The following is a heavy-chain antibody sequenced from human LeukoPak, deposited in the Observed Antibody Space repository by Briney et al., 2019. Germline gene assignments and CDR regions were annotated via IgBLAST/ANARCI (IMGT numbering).Heavy chain of an antibody. Sequence: GILRLSCAASGFTFSSYGISWVRQAPGKGLEWVSAISGSGGSTHYSDSVKGRFTISRDNSKNTLYLQMNSLRAEDTAVYYCAKDRDFWSGFSAAIDYWGQGTLVTVSS. V-gene: IGHV3-23*01. D-gene: IGHD3-3*01. CDR3: AKDRDFWSGFSAAIDY. CDR1: GFTFSSYG. J-gene: IGHJ4*02. CDR2: ISGSGGST.